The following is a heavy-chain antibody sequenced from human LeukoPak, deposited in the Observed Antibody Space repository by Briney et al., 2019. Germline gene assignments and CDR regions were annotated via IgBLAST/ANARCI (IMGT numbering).Heavy chain of an antibody. CDR3: AGRRYCSSTSCYRDYYYMDV. CDR2: INPNSGGT. J-gene: IGHJ6*03. CDR1: GYTFTGYY. Sequence: GASVKVSCKASGYTFTGYYMHWVRQAPGQGLEWMGWINPNSGGTNYAQKFQGRVTMTRDTSISTAYMELSRLRPDDTAVYYCAGRRYCSSTSCYRDYYYMDVWGKGTTVTVSS. D-gene: IGHD2-2*01. V-gene: IGHV1-2*02.